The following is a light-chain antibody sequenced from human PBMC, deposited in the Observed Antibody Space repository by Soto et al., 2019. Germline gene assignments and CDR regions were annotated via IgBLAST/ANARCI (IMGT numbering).Light chain of an antibody. J-gene: IGKJ5*01. CDR2: KAS. CDR1: QSVTNW. V-gene: IGKV1-5*03. Sequence: DIQMTQSPSTLSSSVGYRFTITCRAIQSVTNWLAWYQQKPGKAPKLLIYKASNLESGLPSRFTGSGSGTEFTLTISSLQSDDFATYYCQQYSTSPITFGQGTRLEIK. CDR3: QQYSTSPIT.